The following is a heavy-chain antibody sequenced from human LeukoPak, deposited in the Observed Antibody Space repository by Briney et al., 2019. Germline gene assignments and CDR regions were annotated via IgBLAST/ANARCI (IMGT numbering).Heavy chain of an antibody. CDR3: ARVNVARGVDSDF. Sequence: GGSLRLSCAASGFTFRNYAMSWVRQDPRKGLQWVSAITGNDGRTYYTDSVKGRFTISRDNFRNTVILQMSSLTAEDTAVYYCARVNVARGVDSDFWGQGTLVTVSS. CDR1: GFTFRNYA. D-gene: IGHD3-10*01. J-gene: IGHJ4*02. V-gene: IGHV3-23*01. CDR2: ITGNDGRT.